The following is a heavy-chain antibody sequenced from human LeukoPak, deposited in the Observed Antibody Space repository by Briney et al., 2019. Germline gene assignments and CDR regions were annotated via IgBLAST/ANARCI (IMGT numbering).Heavy chain of an antibody. J-gene: IGHJ4*02. V-gene: IGHV5-51*01. Sequence: GESLKISCKGSGYIFTNYWIAWVRQMPGKGLEWMGIIYPGDSDTRYSPSFQGQVTISADKSISTAYLQWSSLKASDTAMYYCARHGQGYHDTVDYWGQGTLVTVSS. CDR1: GYIFTNYW. D-gene: IGHD3-22*01. CDR2: IYPGDSDT. CDR3: ARHGQGYHDTVDY.